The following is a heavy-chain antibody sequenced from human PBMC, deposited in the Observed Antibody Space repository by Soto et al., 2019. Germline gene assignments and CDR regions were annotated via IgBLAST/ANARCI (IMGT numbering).Heavy chain of an antibody. J-gene: IGHJ4*02. CDR3: ARDLLSSSWTLDY. CDR2: IYSGGST. CDR1: GFTVSSNY. Sequence: GGSLRLSCAASGFTVSSNYMGWVRQAPGKGLEWVSVIYSGGSTYYADSVKGRFTISRDNSKNTLYLQMNSLRAEDTAVYYCARDLLSSSWTLDYWGQGTLVTVSS. D-gene: IGHD6-13*01. V-gene: IGHV3-53*01.